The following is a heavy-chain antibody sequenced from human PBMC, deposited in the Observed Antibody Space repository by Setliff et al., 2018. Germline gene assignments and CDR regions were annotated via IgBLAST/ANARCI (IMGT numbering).Heavy chain of an antibody. CDR3: ARERPPDTYCGVDWFDP. CDR1: GGSVSSGSYY. D-gene: IGHD2-21*01. V-gene: IGHV4-61*01. CDR2: IYYSGST. Sequence: SETLSLTCTVSGGSVSSGSYYWSWIRQPPGKGLEWIGYIYYSGSTNYNPSLKSRVTISVDTPKNQFSLKLSSVTAADTAVYYCARERPPDTYCGVDWFDPWGQGTLVTVSS. J-gene: IGHJ5*02.